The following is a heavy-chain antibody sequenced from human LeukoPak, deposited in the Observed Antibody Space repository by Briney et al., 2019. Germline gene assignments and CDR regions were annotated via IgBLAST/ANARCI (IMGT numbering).Heavy chain of an antibody. Sequence: ASVKVSCKASGGTFSSYAISWVRQAPGQGLEWMGRIIPILGIANYAQKFQGRVTITADKSTSTAYMELSSLRSEDTAVYYCARVGRYFDWSEDYYGMDVWGQGTTVTVSS. J-gene: IGHJ6*02. CDR1: GGTFSSYA. V-gene: IGHV1-69*04. D-gene: IGHD3-9*01. CDR2: IIPILGIA. CDR3: ARVGRYFDWSEDYYGMDV.